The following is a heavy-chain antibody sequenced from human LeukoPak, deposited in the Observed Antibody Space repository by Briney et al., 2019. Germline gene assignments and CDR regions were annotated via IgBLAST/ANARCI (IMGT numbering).Heavy chain of an antibody. D-gene: IGHD3-16*01. CDR1: GYTFTGYY. J-gene: IGHJ4*02. CDR2: INPNSGGT. Sequence: AASVKVSCKASGYTFTGYYMHWVRQAPGQGLEWKGWINPNSGGTNYAQKFQGRVTMTRDTSISTAYMELSRLRSDDTAVYYCARAFIRTGGLNYWGQGTLVTVSS. V-gene: IGHV1-2*02. CDR3: ARAFIRTGGLNY.